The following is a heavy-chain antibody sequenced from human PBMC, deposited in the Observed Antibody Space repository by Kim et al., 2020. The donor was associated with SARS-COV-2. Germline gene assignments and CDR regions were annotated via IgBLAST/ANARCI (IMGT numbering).Heavy chain of an antibody. V-gene: IGHV4-34*01. Sequence: NPALKSRVTISVDASKNQFSLKRSSVTAADTAVYYCARGVSGNYYYGMDVWGQGTTVTVSS. CDR3: ARGVSGNYYYGMDV. J-gene: IGHJ6*02. D-gene: IGHD1-26*01.